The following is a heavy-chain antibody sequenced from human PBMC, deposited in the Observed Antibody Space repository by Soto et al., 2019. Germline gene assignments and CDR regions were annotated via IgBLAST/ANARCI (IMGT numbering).Heavy chain of an antibody. D-gene: IGHD4-17*01. CDR2: ISSRSRSI. J-gene: IGHJ4*02. CDR1: GFTFSSYS. CDR3: ARDRGDYEGLVPCSFDH. V-gene: IGHV3-21*01. Sequence: EVQLVESGGGLVKPGGSLRLSCAASGFTFSSYSMHWVRQAPGKGLEWVSSISSRSRSIYYADSQKGRFTISRDNTKNSLYLQMNNLRAEDTAVYYCARDRGDYEGLVPCSFDHWGQGTLVTVSS.